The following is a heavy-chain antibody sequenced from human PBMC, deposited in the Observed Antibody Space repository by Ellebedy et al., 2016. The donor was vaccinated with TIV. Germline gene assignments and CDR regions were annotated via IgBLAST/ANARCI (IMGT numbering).Heavy chain of an antibody. CDR1: GYTLTELS. V-gene: IGHV1-24*01. CDR3: ATLRITMVRGVIPGPS. CDR2: FDPEDGET. J-gene: IGHJ4*02. D-gene: IGHD3-10*01. Sequence: ASVKVSXKVSGYTLTELSMHWVRQAPGKGLEWMGGFDPEDGETIYAQKLQGRVTMTEDTSTDTAYMELSSLRSEDTAVYYCATLRITMVRGVIPGPSWGQGTLVTVSS.